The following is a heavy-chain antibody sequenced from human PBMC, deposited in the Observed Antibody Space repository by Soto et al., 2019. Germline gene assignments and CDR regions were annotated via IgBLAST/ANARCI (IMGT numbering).Heavy chain of an antibody. J-gene: IGHJ5*02. D-gene: IGHD3-10*01. V-gene: IGHV4-4*02. CDR2: IYHSGST. CDR3: ASRRATMVRGVPPPFDP. Sequence: KSSETLSLTCAVSGGSISSSNWWSWVRQPPGKGLEWIGEIYHSGSTNYNPSLKSRVTISVDKSKNQFSLKLSSVTAADTAVYYCASRRATMVRGVPPPFDPWGQGTLVTVSS. CDR1: GGSISSSNW.